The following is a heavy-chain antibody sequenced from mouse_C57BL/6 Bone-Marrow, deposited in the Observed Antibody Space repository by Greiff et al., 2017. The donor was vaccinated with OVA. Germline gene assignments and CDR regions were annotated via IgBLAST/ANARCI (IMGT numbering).Heavy chain of an antibody. CDR2: IYPRDGST. CDR3: ARLNYYGSSYVGRAMDY. D-gene: IGHD1-1*01. J-gene: IGHJ4*01. CDR1: GYTFTDHT. Sequence: DVKLVKPGASVKISCKASGYTFTDHTIHLMKQRPEQGLEWIGYIYPRDGSTKYNEKFKGKATLTADKSSSTAYMQLNSLTSEDSAVYFCARLNYYGSSYVGRAMDYWGQGTSVTVSS. V-gene: IGHV1-78*01.